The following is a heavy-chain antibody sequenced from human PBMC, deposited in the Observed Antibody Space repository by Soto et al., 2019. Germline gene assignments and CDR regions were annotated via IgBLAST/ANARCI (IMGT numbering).Heavy chain of an antibody. Sequence: EVQLVESGGGLVKPGGSLRLSCAASGFTFSSYAMSWVRQAPGKGLEWVSAISGSGGSTYYADSVKGRFTISRDNSKNTLYLQMNSLRAEDTAVYYCAKDEIEMATIWDYYFDYWGQGTLVTVSS. D-gene: IGHD5-12*01. J-gene: IGHJ4*02. CDR3: AKDEIEMATIWDYYFDY. V-gene: IGHV3-23*04. CDR1: GFTFSSYA. CDR2: ISGSGGST.